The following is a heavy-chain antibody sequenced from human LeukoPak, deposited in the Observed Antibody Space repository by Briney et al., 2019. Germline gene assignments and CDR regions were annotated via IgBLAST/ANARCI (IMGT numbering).Heavy chain of an antibody. J-gene: IGHJ6*02. CDR2: FNPGNGDT. CDR3: SRDRWHCPVNCDSVYYYSLDV. CDR1: GYIFTNYA. D-gene: IGHD1-20*01. V-gene: IGHV1-3*01. Sequence: ASVKVSCKASGYIFTNYAVQWVRQAPGQRLEWLGWFNPGNGDTRYSQKLQGRVTITSDTSATTAYMELNSLTAEDTAVYYCSRDRWHCPVNCDSVYYYSLDVWGQGTTVTVSS.